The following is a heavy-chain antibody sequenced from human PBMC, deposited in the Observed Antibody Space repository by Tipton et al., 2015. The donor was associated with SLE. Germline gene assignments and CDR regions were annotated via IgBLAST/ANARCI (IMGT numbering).Heavy chain of an antibody. V-gene: IGHV4-4*07. CDR3: VRFGGGY. Sequence: TLSLTCTVSGGSLTTYYWSWIRQSAGEGLEWIGRVHSGGTTHFSPSLSSRVTMSVDTSKNQFSLKVTSVTAADTAVYFCVRFGGGYWGPGTLVTVSS. J-gene: IGHJ4*02. CDR1: GGSLTTYY. D-gene: IGHD3-16*01. CDR2: VHSGGTT.